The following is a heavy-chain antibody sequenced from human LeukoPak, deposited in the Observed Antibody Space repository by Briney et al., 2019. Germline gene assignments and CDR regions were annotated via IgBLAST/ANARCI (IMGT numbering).Heavy chain of an antibody. CDR1: GLTFSSYW. Sequence: GGSLRLSCAASGLTFSSYWMSWVRQAPGKGLEWVGFIRSKAYGGTTEYAASVKGRFTISRDDSKSIAYLQMNSLKTEDTAVYYCTRDSQPGYGDYPSFDYWGQGTLVTVSS. V-gene: IGHV3-49*04. J-gene: IGHJ4*02. CDR3: TRDSQPGYGDYPSFDY. CDR2: IRSKAYGGTT. D-gene: IGHD4-17*01.